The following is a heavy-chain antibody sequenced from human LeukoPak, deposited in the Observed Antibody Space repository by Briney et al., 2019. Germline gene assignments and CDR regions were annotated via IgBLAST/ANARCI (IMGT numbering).Heavy chain of an antibody. CDR1: GYSFTNYW. D-gene: IGHD2-2*02. CDR3: ARLKTSYCSSTSCYNFDY. Sequence: GESLQIACKGSGYSFTNYWIGWVRPMPGKGLEWRGIIYTDDSETTYSPSFQGQVTISADKSISTAYLQWSSLKASATAMYYCARLKTSYCSSTSCYNFDYWGQGTLVTVSS. CDR2: IYTDDSET. J-gene: IGHJ4*02. V-gene: IGHV5-51*01.